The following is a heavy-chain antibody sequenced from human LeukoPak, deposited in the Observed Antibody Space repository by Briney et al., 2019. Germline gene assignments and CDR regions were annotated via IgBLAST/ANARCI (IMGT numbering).Heavy chain of an antibody. J-gene: IGHJ4*02. CDR1: GDSVSSDSAS. D-gene: IGHD6-13*01. CDR2: TYYRSKWYY. V-gene: IGHV6-1*01. Sequence: SQTLSVTSAISGDSVSSDSASWNWLRQSPSRGLEWLGRTYYRSKWYYDYAQSLKSRININPDTSKNHFSLQLNSVTPEDTAVYYCARNYGSSWLDNWGQGTLVTVSS. CDR3: ARNYGSSWLDN.